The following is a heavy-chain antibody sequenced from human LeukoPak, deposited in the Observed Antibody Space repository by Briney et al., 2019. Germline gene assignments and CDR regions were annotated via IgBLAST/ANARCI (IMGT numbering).Heavy chain of an antibody. Sequence: GASVKVSCKASGYTFTGYYMHWVRQAPGQGLEWMGWINPNSGGTNYAQKFQGRVTMTRDTSISTAYMELSRLRSDDTAVYYCAREVSSSGWFGELSYPDYWGQGTLVTVSS. D-gene: IGHD3-10*01. CDR2: INPNSGGT. CDR1: GYTFTGYY. V-gene: IGHV1-2*02. J-gene: IGHJ4*02. CDR3: AREVSSSGWFGELSYPDY.